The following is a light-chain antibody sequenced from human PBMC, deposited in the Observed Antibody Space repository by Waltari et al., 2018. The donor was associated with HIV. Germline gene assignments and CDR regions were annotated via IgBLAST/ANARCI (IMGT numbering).Light chain of an antibody. CDR1: SSNIGSNI. CDR3: AAWDDSLNAWV. CDR2: SNK. J-gene: IGLJ3*02. V-gene: IGLV1-44*01. Sequence: QSVLTQPPSASGTPGQRVSISCSGSSSNIGSNIVNWYQQLPGPAPKLLIYSNKQRPSGVPDRFPGSKSGTSASLAISGLQSEDEADYYCAAWDDSLNAWVFGGGTKLTVL.